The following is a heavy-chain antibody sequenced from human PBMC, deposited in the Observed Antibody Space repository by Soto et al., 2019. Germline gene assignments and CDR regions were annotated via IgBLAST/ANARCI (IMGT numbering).Heavy chain of an antibody. D-gene: IGHD2-15*01. V-gene: IGHV3-33*01. CDR1: GFTFSSYG. J-gene: IGHJ6*02. CDR3: ARERRIVSWRDGMDV. Sequence: QVQLVESGGGVVQPGRSLRLSCAASGFTFSSYGMHWVRQAPGKGLEWVAVIWYDGSNKYYADSVKGRFTISRDNSKNTLYLQMNSLRAEDTAVYYCARERRIVSWRDGMDVWGQGTTVTVSS. CDR2: IWYDGSNK.